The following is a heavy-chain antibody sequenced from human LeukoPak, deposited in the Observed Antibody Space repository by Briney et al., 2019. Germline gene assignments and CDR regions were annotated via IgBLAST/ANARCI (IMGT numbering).Heavy chain of an antibody. Sequence: GGSLRLSCAASGFTFGSYAMSWVRQVPGRGPEWVANVNRDGSETYYLDSVKGRFTISKDNAKNSLYLQMNGLRAEDTALYHCARNNGMDVWGQGTTVIVSS. V-gene: IGHV3-7*03. CDR1: GFTFGSYA. CDR3: ARNNGMDV. CDR2: VNRDGSET. J-gene: IGHJ6*02.